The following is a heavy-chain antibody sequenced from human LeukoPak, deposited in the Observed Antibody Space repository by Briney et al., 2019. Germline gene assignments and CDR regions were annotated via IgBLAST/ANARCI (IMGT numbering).Heavy chain of an antibody. Sequence: GGSLRLSCAASGFTVSSNYMSWVRQAPGKGLQWVSVIYSGGSTYYADSVKGRFTISRDNSKNTLYLQMNSLRAEDTVVYYCARGLAVAGYYYGMDVWGQGTTVTVSS. D-gene: IGHD6-19*01. CDR2: IYSGGST. J-gene: IGHJ6*02. CDR3: ARGLAVAGYYYGMDV. V-gene: IGHV3-53*01. CDR1: GFTVSSNY.